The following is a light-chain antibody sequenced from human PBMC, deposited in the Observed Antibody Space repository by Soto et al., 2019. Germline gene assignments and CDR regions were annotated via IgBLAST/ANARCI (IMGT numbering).Light chain of an antibody. CDR2: AAY. V-gene: IGKV1-39*01. Sequence: DIQMTQSPSSLSASVGDRVTITCRASQTFTTYLNWYQQKPGRAPNLLIYAAYTLQSGVPSRFSGSGSGTDFTLTISSLQPEDFAIYYCQQSYSSPRTFGQGTKVEIK. CDR3: QQSYSSPRT. J-gene: IGKJ1*01. CDR1: QTFTTY.